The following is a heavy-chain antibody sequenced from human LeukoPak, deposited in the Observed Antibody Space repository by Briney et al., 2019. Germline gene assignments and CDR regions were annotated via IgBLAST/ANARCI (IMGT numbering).Heavy chain of an antibody. CDR2: ISSSSTHL. D-gene: IGHD1-26*01. V-gene: IGHV3-21*03. CDR3: ARDLIVEGTAILGY. J-gene: IGHJ4*02. CDR1: GFTFSSYS. Sequence: GGSLRLSCAASGFTFSSYSMNWVRQAPGKGLEWVSSISSSSTHLYHADSVKGLFAISRDNATNSLYLQMNGLRAEDTAVYYCARDLIVEGTAILGYWGQGTLVTVSS.